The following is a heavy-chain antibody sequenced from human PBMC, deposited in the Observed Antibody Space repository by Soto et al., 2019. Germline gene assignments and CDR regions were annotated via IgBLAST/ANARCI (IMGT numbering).Heavy chain of an antibody. Sequence: QMHLVESGGGVVQSGGSLRLSCAASGFTFGAYTMHWVRQAPGKGLEWVTDISYDGNRERYTDPVKGRFAVSRDNPKSTLYLQMNSLRPEDTAVYYCARDGYSGRSDGFDIWGQGTMVTVSS. J-gene: IGHJ3*02. CDR1: GFTFGAYT. D-gene: IGHD1-26*01. CDR3: ARDGYSGRSDGFDI. CDR2: ISYDGNRE. V-gene: IGHV3-30*09.